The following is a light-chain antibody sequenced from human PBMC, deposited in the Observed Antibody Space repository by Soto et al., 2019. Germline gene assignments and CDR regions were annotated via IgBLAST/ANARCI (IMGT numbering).Light chain of an antibody. V-gene: IGKV1-9*01. Sequence: DRVTITCRASQDIASYLAWYQQKPGNAPKLLIYAASTLHSGVPSRFSGSGSGTDFTLTISSLQPEDFVTYYCQQLNVNLLFGQGTKLEIK. CDR1: QDIASY. J-gene: IGKJ2*01. CDR2: AAS. CDR3: QQLNVNLL.